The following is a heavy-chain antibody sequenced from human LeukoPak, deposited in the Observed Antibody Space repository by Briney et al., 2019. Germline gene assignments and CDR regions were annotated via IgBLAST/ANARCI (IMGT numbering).Heavy chain of an antibody. CDR2: INPSGGST. J-gene: IGHJ5*02. Sequence: ASVKVSCKASGYTFTSYYMHWVRQAPGQGLEWMGIINPSGGSTSYAQKFQGRVTMTRDTSTSTVYMELSSLRSEDTAVYYCARDRVLRFLEWPLNRFDPWGQGTLVTVSS. D-gene: IGHD3-3*01. CDR1: GYTFTSYY. V-gene: IGHV1-46*01. CDR3: ARDRVLRFLEWPLNRFDP.